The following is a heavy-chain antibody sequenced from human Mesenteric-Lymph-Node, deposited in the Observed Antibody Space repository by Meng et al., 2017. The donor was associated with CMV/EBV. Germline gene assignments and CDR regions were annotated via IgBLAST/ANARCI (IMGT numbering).Heavy chain of an antibody. D-gene: IGHD5-12*01. CDR3: VGGEVGYRFDS. Sequence: GSLKISCAASGFIVSAYYMSWVRQAPGEGLEWVSVMYSGGSTYYADSVKGRFTMSRDNSKNTVYLQMNSLRAEDTAVYYCVGGEVGYRFDSWGQGALVTVSS. J-gene: IGHJ5*01. V-gene: IGHV3-66*02. CDR2: MYSGGST. CDR1: GFIVSAYY.